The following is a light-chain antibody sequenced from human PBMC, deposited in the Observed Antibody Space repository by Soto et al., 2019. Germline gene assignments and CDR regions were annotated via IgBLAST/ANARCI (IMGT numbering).Light chain of an antibody. J-gene: IGKJ1*01. V-gene: IGKV3-20*01. CDR3: HQYGGSPTWT. Sequence: EIVLTQSPGTLSLSPGERATLSCRASQSVSSSYLAWYQQKPGQAPRLLIYGAYSRATGIPDRFSGSGSGTDFSLTISRLEPEDFAVYYCHQYGGSPTWTFGQGTKVEIK. CDR1: QSVSSSY. CDR2: GAY.